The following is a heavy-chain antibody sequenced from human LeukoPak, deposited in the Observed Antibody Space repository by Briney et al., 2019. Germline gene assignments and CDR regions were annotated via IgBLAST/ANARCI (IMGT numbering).Heavy chain of an antibody. CDR2: IYYSGST. V-gene: IGHV4-59*08. J-gene: IGHJ6*02. D-gene: IGHD5-24*01. CDR3: ARRTRDGYNSYYGMDV. CDR1: GGSISSYY. Sequence: SETLSLTCTVSGGSISSYYWSWIRQPPGKGPEWIGYIYYSGSTNYNPSLKSRVTISVDTSKNQFSLKLSSVTAADTAVYYCARRTRDGYNSYYGMDVWGQGTAVTVSS.